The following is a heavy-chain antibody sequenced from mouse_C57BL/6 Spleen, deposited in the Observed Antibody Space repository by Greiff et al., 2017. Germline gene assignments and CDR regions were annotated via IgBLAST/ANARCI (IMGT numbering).Heavy chain of an antibody. V-gene: IGHV1-50*01. J-gene: IGHJ2*01. CDR2: IDPSDSYT. CDR3: ARAPLYYYGSSPYDFDY. D-gene: IGHD1-1*01. CDR1: GYTFTSYW. Sequence: QVQLQQPGAELVKPGASVKLSCKASGYTFTSYWMQWVKQRPGQGLEWIGEIDPSDSYTNYNQKFKGKATLTVDTSSSTAYMQLSSLTSEDSAVYYCARAPLYYYGSSPYDFDYWGQGTTLTVSS.